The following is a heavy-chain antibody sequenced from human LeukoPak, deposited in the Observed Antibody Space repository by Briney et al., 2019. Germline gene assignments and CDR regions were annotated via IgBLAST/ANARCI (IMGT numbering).Heavy chain of an antibody. CDR1: GFTFSSYS. J-gene: IGHJ4*02. D-gene: IGHD6-6*01. Sequence: GGSLRLSCAASGFTFSSYSMNWVRQAPGKGLEWVSAISGSGGSTYYADSVKGRFTISRDNSKNTLYLQMNSLRAEDTAVYYCAKDAVLAARPYYFDYWGQGTLVTVSS. CDR3: AKDAVLAARPYYFDY. V-gene: IGHV3-23*01. CDR2: ISGSGGST.